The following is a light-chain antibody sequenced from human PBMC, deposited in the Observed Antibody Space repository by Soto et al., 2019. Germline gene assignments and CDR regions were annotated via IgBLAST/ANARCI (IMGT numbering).Light chain of an antibody. J-gene: IGKJ1*01. CDR3: QQFNGYSRT. V-gene: IGKV1-5*01. CDR1: QSIGDS. Sequence: DIQMIQSPSSVSASVGDRVTITCRASQSIGDSLAWYQQKPGKAPYLLISDVSSLERGVPSRFSGSGSGTEFTLTISSMQPDDFATFYCQQFNGYSRTFGQGTKVDIK. CDR2: DVS.